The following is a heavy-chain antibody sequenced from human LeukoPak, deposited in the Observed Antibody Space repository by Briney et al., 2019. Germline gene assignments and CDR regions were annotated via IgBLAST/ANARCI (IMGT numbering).Heavy chain of an antibody. Sequence: GGSLRLSCAASGFTFSSYGMHWVRQAPGKGLEWVAVIWYDGSNKYYADAVKGRFTISRDNSKNTLYLQMNSLRAEDTAVYYCARDYYDSSGYFDYWGQGTLVTVSS. D-gene: IGHD3-22*01. CDR1: GFTFSSYG. J-gene: IGHJ4*02. CDR2: IWYDGSNK. V-gene: IGHV3-33*01. CDR3: ARDYYDSSGYFDY.